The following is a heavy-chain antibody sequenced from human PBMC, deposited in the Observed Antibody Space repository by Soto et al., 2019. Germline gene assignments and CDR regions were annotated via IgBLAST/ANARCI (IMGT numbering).Heavy chain of an antibody. CDR3: TGEVASGY. J-gene: IGHJ4*02. CDR2: ISRDGGTK. D-gene: IGHD2-8*02. V-gene: IGHV3-30*03. CDR1: GFTVSSYG. Sequence: QVQLVESGGGVVQPGRSLRLSCAVSGFTVSSYGMHWVRQAPGKGLEWVAVISRDGGTKFYADSVEGRFTISRDNSRNTLFLEMNSVRGDDMAVYYCTGEVASGYWGQGTLVTVSS.